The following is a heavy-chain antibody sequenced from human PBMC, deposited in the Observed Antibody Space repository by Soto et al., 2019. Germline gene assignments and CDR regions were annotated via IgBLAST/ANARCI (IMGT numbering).Heavy chain of an antibody. CDR2: IYWNDEQ. D-gene: IGHD6-13*01. J-gene: IGHJ6*02. V-gene: IGHV2-5*01. CDR1: GFSLTSGVVG. Sequence: QITLKESGPTLVKPTQTLTLTCTFSGFSLTSGVVGVGWIRQPPGEALEWLALIYWNDEQYYNPSLRNRLTITRHTSKNQVVLTMTNMDPVDTATYYCAHRLPGPSGYEVWGQGTTVTVSS. CDR3: AHRLPGPSGYEV.